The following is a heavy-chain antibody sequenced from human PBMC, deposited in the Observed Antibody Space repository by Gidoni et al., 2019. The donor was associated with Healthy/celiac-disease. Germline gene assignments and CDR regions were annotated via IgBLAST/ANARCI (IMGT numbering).Heavy chain of an antibody. D-gene: IGHD6-19*01. J-gene: IGHJ4*02. V-gene: IGHV1-69*06. CDR3: ARADSLSSGWYYFDY. CDR2: SIPFFGTA. Sequence: QAQLVQSAAEVKTPGSSVTVSSNASGATFSSYALSWVRQGPGQGLEWVGGSIPFFGTANDAQKFQGRGTITADKSTSTAYMELSSLRSEDTDVYYCARADSLSSGWYYFDYWGQGTLVTVSS. CDR1: GATFSSYA.